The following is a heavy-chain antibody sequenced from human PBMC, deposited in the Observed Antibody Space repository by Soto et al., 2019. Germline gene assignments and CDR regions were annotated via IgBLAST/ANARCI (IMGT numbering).Heavy chain of an antibody. CDR2: IYYSGST. V-gene: IGHV4-39*01. D-gene: IGHD1-7*01. CDR3: ARRKGITGTTLLYYYYGMDV. Sequence: KSSETLSLTCTVSGGSISSSSYYWGWIRQPPGKGLEWIGSIYYSGSTYYNPSLKSRVTISVDTSKNQFSLKLSSVTAADTAVYYCARRKGITGTTLLYYYYGMDVWGQGTTVTISS. CDR1: GGSISSSSYY. J-gene: IGHJ6*02.